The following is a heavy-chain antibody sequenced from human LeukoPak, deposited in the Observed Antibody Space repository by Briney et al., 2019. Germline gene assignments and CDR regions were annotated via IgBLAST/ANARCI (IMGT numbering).Heavy chain of an antibody. CDR3: AKRVPYGTFDF. D-gene: IGHD4-17*01. CDR2: ISGSGDSA. CDR1: GFTFSNYT. Sequence: GGSLRLSCVASGFTFSNYTMSWVRQPPGQGLEWVSAISGSGDSASYADSVKGRFTISRDNSKNTLYLQMNSLRAEDTAVYFCAKRVPYGTFDFWGQGTLVAVSS. J-gene: IGHJ4*02. V-gene: IGHV3-23*01.